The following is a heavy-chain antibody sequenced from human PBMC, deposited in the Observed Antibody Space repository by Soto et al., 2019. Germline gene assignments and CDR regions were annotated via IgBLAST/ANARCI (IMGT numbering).Heavy chain of an antibody. CDR3: ARTFDYSNYGGMDV. V-gene: IGHV1-18*01. CDR1: GYTFTSYG. CDR2: ISAYNGNT. Sequence: ASVKVSCKASGYTFTSYGISWVRQAPGQGLEWMGWISAYNGNTNYAQKLQGRVTMTTDTSTSTAYMELRSLRSDDTAVYYCARTFDYSNYGGMDVWGQGTTVTVSS. J-gene: IGHJ6*02. D-gene: IGHD4-4*01.